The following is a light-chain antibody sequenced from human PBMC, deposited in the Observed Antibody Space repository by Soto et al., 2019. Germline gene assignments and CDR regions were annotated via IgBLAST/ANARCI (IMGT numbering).Light chain of an antibody. CDR1: ALPKQY. CDR2: KDT. J-gene: IGLJ2*01. Sequence: SSELTQPPSVSVSPGQTARITCSGDALPKQYAYWYQQKPGQAPLLVIFKDTERPSGIPERFSGSTSGTTVTLTISGVQAEDEADYYCQSADSSDTYVVFGGGTQLTVL. CDR3: QSADSSDTYVV. V-gene: IGLV3-25*02.